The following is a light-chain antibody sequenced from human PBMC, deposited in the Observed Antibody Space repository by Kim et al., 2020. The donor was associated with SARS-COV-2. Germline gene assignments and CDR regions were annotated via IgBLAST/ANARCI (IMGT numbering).Light chain of an antibody. CDR2: DAS. CDR3: QLRTNWLT. V-gene: IGKV3-11*01. J-gene: IGKJ4*01. Sequence: EIVLTQSPATLSLSPGERATLSCRASQSVSPYLAWYQQNPGQAPRLLIYDASKRATGIPARFSGSGSGTDFTLTISSLEPDDFAVYYCQLRTNWLTSGGGTKVDIK. CDR1: QSVSPY.